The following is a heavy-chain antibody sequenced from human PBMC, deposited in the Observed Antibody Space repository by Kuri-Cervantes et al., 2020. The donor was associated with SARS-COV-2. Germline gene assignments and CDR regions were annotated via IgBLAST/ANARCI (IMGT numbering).Heavy chain of an antibody. CDR1: GFTFSSYS. CDR3: ARGPRVYDILTGYYCAFDI. D-gene: IGHD3-9*01. CDR2: ISSSSSYI. V-gene: IGHV3-21*01. J-gene: IGHJ3*02. Sequence: GGSLRLSCAASGFTFSSYSMNWVRQAPGKGLVWVSSISSSSSYIYYADSVKGRFTISRDNAKNSLYLQMNSLRAEDTAVYYCARGPRVYDILTGYYCAFDIWGQGTMVTVSS.